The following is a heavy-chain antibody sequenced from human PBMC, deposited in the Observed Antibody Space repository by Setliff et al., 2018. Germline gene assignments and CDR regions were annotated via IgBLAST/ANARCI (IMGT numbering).Heavy chain of an antibody. J-gene: IGHJ6*02. CDR3: ARNWATAQHYYYGMDV. D-gene: IGHD2-21*02. V-gene: IGHV3-7*01. CDR2: IKQDGSEK. CDR1: GFTFSNSW. Sequence: GGSLRLSCAASGFTFSNSWMSWVRQAPGKGLEWVANIKQDGSEKYYVDSVKGRFTISRDNAKNSLYLQMSSLRAEDTAVYYCARNWATAQHYYYGMDVWGQGTTVTVSS.